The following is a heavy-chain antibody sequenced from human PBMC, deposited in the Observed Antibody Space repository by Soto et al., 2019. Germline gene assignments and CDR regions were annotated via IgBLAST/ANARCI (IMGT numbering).Heavy chain of an antibody. CDR3: ARDRDDYGSGNYYNRIDF. V-gene: IGHV1-69*01. D-gene: IGHD3-10*01. J-gene: IGHJ4*02. CDR2: IIPIFGTP. CDR1: GGIFSTYA. Sequence: QVQLVQSGAAVKKPGSSVKVSCKASGGIFSTYAISWLRQAPGQGLEWMGGIIPIFGTPNYAQRFQGRVTITADESTTTSYMALSRLKSEDTAVYYCARDRDDYGSGNYYNRIDFWGQGTLVTVSS.